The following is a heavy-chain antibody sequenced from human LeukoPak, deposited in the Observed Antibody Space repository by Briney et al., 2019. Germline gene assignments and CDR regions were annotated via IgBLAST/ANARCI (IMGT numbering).Heavy chain of an antibody. J-gene: IGHJ5*02. CDR3: ARDYYGSGSYFGDKTTNWFDL. CDR2: IYYSGST. Sequence: SETLSLTCTVSGGSISSYYWSWIRQPPGKGLEWIGYIYYSGSTNYNPSLKSRVTISVDTSKNKFSLKLSSVTAADTAVYYCARDYYGSGSYFGDKTTNWFDLWGQGTLVTVSS. V-gene: IGHV4-59*01. D-gene: IGHD3-10*01. CDR1: GGSISSYY.